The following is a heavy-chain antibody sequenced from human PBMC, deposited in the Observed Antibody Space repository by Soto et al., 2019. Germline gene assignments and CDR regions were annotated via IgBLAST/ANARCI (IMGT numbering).Heavy chain of an antibody. Sequence: QVQLVESGGGLVKPGGSLRLSCAASGFSFSDYYMSWIREAPGKGLEWLSYISSSGSHTYYTDSVKGRFTISRDNAKNSLYLQMNSLRVEDTAVYYCVRRPTITTYGWHFDYWGLGTLVTVSS. V-gene: IGHV3-11*01. CDR2: ISSSGSHT. J-gene: IGHJ4*02. D-gene: IGHD4-4*01. CDR1: GFSFSDYY. CDR3: VRRPTITTYGWHFDY.